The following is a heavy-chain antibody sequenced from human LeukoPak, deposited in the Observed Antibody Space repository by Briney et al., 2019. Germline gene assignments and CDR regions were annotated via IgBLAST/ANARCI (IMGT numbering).Heavy chain of an antibody. CDR3: AKGLDYYDSSGYSFFEY. CDR1: GFRFSNYA. CDR2: ISGSGAST. J-gene: IGHJ4*02. D-gene: IGHD3-22*01. Sequence: GGSLRLSCVASGFRFSNYAMSWVRQAPGKGLEWVSSISGSGASTYYADSVQGHLTISRDNSKNTLYLQLHSLRAEDTAMYYCAKGLDYYDSSGYSFFEYWGQGTLVTVSS. V-gene: IGHV3-23*01.